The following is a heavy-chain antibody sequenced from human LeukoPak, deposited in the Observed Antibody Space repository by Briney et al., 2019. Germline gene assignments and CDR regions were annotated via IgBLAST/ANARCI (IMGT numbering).Heavy chain of an antibody. J-gene: IGHJ1*01. Sequence: SETLSLTCTVSGYSISSGHYWGWIRQPPGKGLEWIGSIYHSGSTYYNPSLKSRVTISVDTSKNQFSLKLSSVTAADTAVYYCARIIAAAGTVYFQHWGQGTPVTVSS. CDR3: ARIIAAAGTVYFQH. CDR1: GYSISSGHY. V-gene: IGHV4-38-2*02. D-gene: IGHD6-13*01. CDR2: IYHSGST.